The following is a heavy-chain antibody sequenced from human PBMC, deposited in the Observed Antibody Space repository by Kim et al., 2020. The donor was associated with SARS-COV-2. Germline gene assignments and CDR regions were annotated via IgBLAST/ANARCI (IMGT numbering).Heavy chain of an antibody. CDR2: IYYSGST. J-gene: IGHJ4*02. D-gene: IGHD2-15*01. Sequence: SETLSLTCTVSGGSISSSSYYWGWIRQPPGKGLEWIGSIYYSGSTYYNPSLKSRDTISVDTSKNQFSLKLSSVTAADTAVYYCASGDNVVVVAADWGQGTLVTVSS. CDR1: GGSISSSSYY. V-gene: IGHV4-39*01. CDR3: ASGDNVVVVAAD.